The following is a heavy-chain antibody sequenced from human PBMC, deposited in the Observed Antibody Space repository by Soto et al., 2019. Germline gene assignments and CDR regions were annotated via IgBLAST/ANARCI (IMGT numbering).Heavy chain of an antibody. D-gene: IGHD6-6*01. J-gene: IGHJ5*02. CDR3: ARHSSSPTPYNWFDP. Sequence: QVQLQESGPGLVKPSETLSLTCTVSGGSISSYYWSWIRQPPGKGLEWIGYIYYSGSTNYNPSLKSRVTISVDTSKNQFSLKLSSVTAADTAVYYCARHSSSPTPYNWFDPWGQGTLVTVSS. V-gene: IGHV4-59*08. CDR1: GGSISSYY. CDR2: IYYSGST.